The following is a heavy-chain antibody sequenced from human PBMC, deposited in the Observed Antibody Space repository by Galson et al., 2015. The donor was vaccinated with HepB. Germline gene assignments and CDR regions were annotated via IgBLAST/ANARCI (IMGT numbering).Heavy chain of an antibody. V-gene: IGHV3-33*08. Sequence: RLSCAASGFTFSAYGMHWVRQAPGKGLEWVAIIWYDGSNKFYADSVKGRFTISRDNSKNTLYLQMDSLRGEDTAVYYCARAVNHYDSSGYYPDYWGRGTLVTVSS. CDR1: GFTFSAYG. J-gene: IGHJ4*02. CDR3: ARAVNHYDSSGYYPDY. D-gene: IGHD3-22*01. CDR2: IWYDGSNK.